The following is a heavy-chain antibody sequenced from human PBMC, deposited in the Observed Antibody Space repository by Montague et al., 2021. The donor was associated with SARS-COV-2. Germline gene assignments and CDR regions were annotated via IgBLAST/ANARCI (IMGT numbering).Heavy chain of an antibody. CDR1: GASMRSHY. V-gene: IGHV4-59*11. Sequence: SETLSLTCNVSGASMRSHYWSWIRQPPGEGLEWIGWIHHTGSTSYSPSLKGRVTVSIDTSKMEFSLKLNSVTAADTAVYYCATYGDYLATFDYWGQGALVTVSS. CDR3: ATYGDYLATFDY. CDR2: IHHTGST. D-gene: IGHD4-17*01. J-gene: IGHJ4*02.